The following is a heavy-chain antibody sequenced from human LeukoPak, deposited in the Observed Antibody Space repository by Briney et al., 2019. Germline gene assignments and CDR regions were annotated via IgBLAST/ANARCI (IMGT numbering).Heavy chain of an antibody. CDR2: ISGSGGST. Sequence: PGGSLRLSCVASGFTFSSYAMSWVRQAPGKGLEWVSAISGSGGSTYYADSVKGRFTISRDNSKNTLYLQMNSLRAEDTAVYYCAGFGELLLWTHAFDIWGQGTMVTVSS. CDR1: GFTFSSYA. V-gene: IGHV3-23*01. CDR3: AGFGELLLWTHAFDI. D-gene: IGHD3-10*01. J-gene: IGHJ3*02.